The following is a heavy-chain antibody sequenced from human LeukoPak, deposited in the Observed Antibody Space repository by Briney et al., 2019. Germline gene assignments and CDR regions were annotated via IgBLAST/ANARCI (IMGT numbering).Heavy chain of an antibody. D-gene: IGHD5-18*01. V-gene: IGHV3-53*01. CDR2: LYSGGST. CDR3: ARYHTALNY. Sequence: PGGSLRLSCAASGFMFSLYSINWVRQAPGKGLEWVSVLYSGGSTYYADSVKGRFTISRDNSKNTLYLQMNNLRVEDTAVYYCARYHTALNYWGQGTLVTASS. J-gene: IGHJ4*02. CDR1: GFMFSLYS.